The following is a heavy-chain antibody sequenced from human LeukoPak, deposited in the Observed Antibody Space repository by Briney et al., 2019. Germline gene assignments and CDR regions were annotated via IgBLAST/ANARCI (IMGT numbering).Heavy chain of an antibody. CDR2: IYYSGST. CDR1: GGSISNYY. Sequence: SETLSLTCTVSGGSISNYYWSWIWQSPGKGLEWIGYIYYSGSTNYNPSLKSRVTISVDTSKNQFSLKLSSVTAADTAVYYCARLRWAGWKWELNGGILDYWGQGTLVTVSS. D-gene: IGHD1-26*01. CDR3: ARLRWAGWKWELNGGILDY. J-gene: IGHJ4*02. V-gene: IGHV4-59*12.